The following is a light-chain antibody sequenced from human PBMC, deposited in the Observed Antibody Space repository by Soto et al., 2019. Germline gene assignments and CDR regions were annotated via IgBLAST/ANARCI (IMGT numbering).Light chain of an antibody. CDR3: QQYDNLPIT. V-gene: IGKV1-33*01. Sequence: DTQMTQSPSSLSASVGDRVTITCQATLDINNYLNWYQPKPGKAPQLLIYDASNLESGVPSRFSGGGSGTEFTFTVSSLQPEDIATYYCQQYDNLPITFGQGTRLAIK. CDR2: DAS. CDR1: LDINNY. J-gene: IGKJ5*01.